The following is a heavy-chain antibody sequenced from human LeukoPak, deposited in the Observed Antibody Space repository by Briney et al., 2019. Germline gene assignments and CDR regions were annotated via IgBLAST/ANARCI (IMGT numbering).Heavy chain of an antibody. Sequence: GGSLRLSCAASGFTVSSNYMSWVRQAPGKGLEWGSVIYSGGSTYYADSVKGRFTISRHNSKNTLYLQMNSLRAEDTAVYYCARSPDINRFDPWGQGTLVTVSS. J-gene: IGHJ5*02. CDR2: IYSGGST. CDR3: ARSPDINRFDP. V-gene: IGHV3-53*04. D-gene: IGHD3-9*01. CDR1: GFTVSSNY.